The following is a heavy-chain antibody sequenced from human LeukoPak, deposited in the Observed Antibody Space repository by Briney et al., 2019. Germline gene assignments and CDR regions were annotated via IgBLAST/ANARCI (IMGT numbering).Heavy chain of an antibody. CDR3: AREHGYANDAFDI. V-gene: IGHV3-72*01. J-gene: IGHJ3*02. CDR1: GFSFSTYG. Sequence: GGSLRLSCAASGFSFSTYGMHWVRQAPGKGLEWVGRTRNKANSYTTEYAASVKGRFTISRDDSKNSLYLQMNSLKTEDTAVYYCAREHGYANDAFDIWGQGTMVTVSS. CDR2: TRNKANSYTT. D-gene: IGHD3-16*01.